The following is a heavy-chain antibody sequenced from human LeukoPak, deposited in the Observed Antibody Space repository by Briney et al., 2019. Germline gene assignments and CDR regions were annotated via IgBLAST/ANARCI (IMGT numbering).Heavy chain of an antibody. V-gene: IGHV3-33*07. Sequence: TGGSLRLSCAASGFTFSRYGMYWVRQAPGKGLEWVAFIRDDGREKYHADSVKGRFTISRDNSKNTLYLQMNSLRAEDTAVYYCARDGPDIVVVVAAHLFDYWGQGTLVTVSS. CDR3: ARDGPDIVVVVAAHLFDY. J-gene: IGHJ4*02. CDR2: IRDDGREK. D-gene: IGHD2-15*01. CDR1: GFTFSRYG.